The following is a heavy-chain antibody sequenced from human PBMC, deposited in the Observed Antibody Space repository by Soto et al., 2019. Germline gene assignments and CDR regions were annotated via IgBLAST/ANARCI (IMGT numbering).Heavy chain of an antibody. V-gene: IGHV3-64*07. D-gene: IGHD1-1*01. CDR2: ITNNGRST. CDR1: GFTLSSYA. J-gene: IGHJ4*02. Sequence: EVQLVESGGGLVQPGGSLRLTCAASGFTLSSYAMHWVRQAPGKGLEYVSAITNNGRSTYYADSVKGRFTISRDNFKNTLYLQMGSLRPDDMAVYYCASAHNDGYYDYWGQGTLVTVSS. CDR3: ASAHNDGYYDY.